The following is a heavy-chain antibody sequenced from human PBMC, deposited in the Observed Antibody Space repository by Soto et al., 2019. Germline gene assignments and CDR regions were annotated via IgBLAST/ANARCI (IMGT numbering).Heavy chain of an antibody. V-gene: IGHV3-53*02. CDR3: AAAPWSGSY. CDR2: IYSADRT. Sequence: VQLVETGGGLIQPGGSLRLSCAASGFSVSSDYMSWVRQAPGKGLEWVSNIYSADRTYYADSVKGRFTISRDISKNTLYLQMNSLRAEDTAIYYCAAAPWSGSYWGQGTLVTASS. J-gene: IGHJ4*02. D-gene: IGHD3-3*01. CDR1: GFSVSSDY.